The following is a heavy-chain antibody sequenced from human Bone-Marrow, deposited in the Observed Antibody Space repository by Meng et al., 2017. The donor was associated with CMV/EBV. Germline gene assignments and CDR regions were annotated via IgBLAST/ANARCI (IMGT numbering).Heavy chain of an antibody. CDR2: IYYSGST. CDR1: GGSISSYY. J-gene: IGHJ6*02. Sequence: SETLSLTCTVSGGSISSYYWSWIRQPPGKGLEWIGSIYYSGSTYYNPSLKSRVTISVDTSKNQFSLKLSSVTAADTAVYYCARATTVTFYYYGMDVWGQGTTVTVSS. D-gene: IGHD4-17*01. V-gene: IGHV4-59*12. CDR3: ARATTVTFYYYGMDV.